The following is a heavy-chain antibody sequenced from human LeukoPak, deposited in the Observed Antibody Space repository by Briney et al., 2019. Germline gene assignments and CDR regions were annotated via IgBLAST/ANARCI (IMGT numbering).Heavy chain of an antibody. CDR1: GGSISSYY. V-gene: IGHV4-59*01. CDR2: IYYSGST. CDR3: ARTYSKRRGWFDP. J-gene: IGHJ5*02. D-gene: IGHD4-11*01. Sequence: SETLSLTCTVSGGSISSYYWSWIRQPPGKGLEWIGYIYYSGSTNYNPSLKSRVTISVDTSKNQFSLKLSSVTAADTAVYYCARTYSKRRGWFDPWGQGTLVTVSS.